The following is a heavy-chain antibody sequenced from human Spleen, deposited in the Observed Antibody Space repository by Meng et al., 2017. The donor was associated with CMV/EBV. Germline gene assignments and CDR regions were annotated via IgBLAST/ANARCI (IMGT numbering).Heavy chain of an antibody. D-gene: IGHD2-21*02. V-gene: IGHV4-39*07. Sequence: LQESGPGLVKPSQTLSLTCTVSGGSISSGTYYWGWIRQPPGKGLEWIGYIYHSGSTYYNPSLKSRVTISVDRSKNQFSLKLSSVTAADTAVYYCARVVTALWGYYFDYWGQGTLVTVSS. J-gene: IGHJ4*02. CDR3: ARVVTALWGYYFDY. CDR1: GGSISSGTYY. CDR2: IYHSGST.